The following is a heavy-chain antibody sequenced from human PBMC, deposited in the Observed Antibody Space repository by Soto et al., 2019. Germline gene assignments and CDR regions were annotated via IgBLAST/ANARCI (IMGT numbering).Heavy chain of an antibody. V-gene: IGHV3-74*01. CDR1: GITFSSNW. CDR2: INGAGSSK. J-gene: IGHJ4*02. Sequence: EVQLVESGGGLVQPGGSLRLSCAASGITFSSNWMHWVRQAPGKGLVWVSRINGAGSSKNYADSVKGRFTITRDNARNPLYLPMKSLRDEDQAVYYCSANVGGPSPDKHWGQGTLGTVSS. CDR3: SANVGGPSPDKH. D-gene: IGHD2-15*01.